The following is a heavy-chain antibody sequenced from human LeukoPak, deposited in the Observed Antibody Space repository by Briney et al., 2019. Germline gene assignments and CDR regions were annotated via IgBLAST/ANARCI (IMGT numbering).Heavy chain of an antibody. D-gene: IGHD1-1*01. CDR1: GFTVSSNY. CDR3: ARSAATTVYYYYMDV. Sequence: GGSLRLSCAASGFTVSSNYMSWVRQAPEKGLEWVSVIYSGGSTYYADSVKGRLTISRDNSKNTLYLQMNSLRAEDTAVYYCARSAATTVYYYYMDVWGKGTTVTVSS. V-gene: IGHV3-53*01. J-gene: IGHJ6*03. CDR2: IYSGGST.